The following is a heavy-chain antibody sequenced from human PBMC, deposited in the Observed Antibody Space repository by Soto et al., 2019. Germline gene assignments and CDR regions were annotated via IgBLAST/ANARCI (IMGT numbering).Heavy chain of an antibody. D-gene: IGHD4-17*01. CDR1: GYTFTSYY. CDR3: ARSANYGDYVRY. V-gene: IGHV1-69*13. J-gene: IGHJ4*02. Sequence: SVKVSCKASGYTFTSYYMHWVRQAPGQGLEWTGIIIPIFGTANYAQKFQGRVTITADESTSTAYMELSSLRSEDTAVYYCARSANYGDYVRYWGQGTLVTVSS. CDR2: IIPIFGTA.